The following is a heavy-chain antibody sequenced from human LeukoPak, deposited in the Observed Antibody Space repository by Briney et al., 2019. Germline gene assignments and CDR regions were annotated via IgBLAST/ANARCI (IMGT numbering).Heavy chain of an antibody. Sequence: SETLSLTCAVYGGSFSGYYWSWIRQPPGKGLEWIGEINHSGSTNYNPSLKSRVTISVDTSKNQFSLKLSSVTAADTAVYCCARGQVAAAGTPHYYYGMDVWGQGTTVTVSS. CDR3: ARGQVAAAGTPHYYYGMDV. V-gene: IGHV4-34*01. CDR1: GGSFSGYY. J-gene: IGHJ6*02. CDR2: INHSGST. D-gene: IGHD6-13*01.